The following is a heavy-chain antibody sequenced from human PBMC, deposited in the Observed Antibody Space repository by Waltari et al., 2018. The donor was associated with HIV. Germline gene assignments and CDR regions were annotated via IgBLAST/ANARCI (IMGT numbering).Heavy chain of an antibody. CDR1: GWSFSGYY. CDR2: INHNEST. D-gene: IGHD3-22*01. J-gene: IGHJ6*02. V-gene: IGHV4-34*01. CDR3: ARLYGRDSSGYYSYYYHGIDV. Sequence: QVQLQQWGAGILKPSETLSLTCAVYGWSFSGYYWSWIRQSPGRGLEWTGEINHNESTNYNPALKSPVTISVAPSKNQFSLNLSSVTAADTAIYYCARLYGRDSSGYYSYYYHGIDVWGQGTTVTVSS.